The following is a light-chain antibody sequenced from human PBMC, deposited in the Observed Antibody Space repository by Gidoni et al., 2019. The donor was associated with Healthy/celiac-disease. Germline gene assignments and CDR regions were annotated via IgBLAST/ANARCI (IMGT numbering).Light chain of an antibody. Sequence: DIQLTQSPSFLSASVGDRVTITCWASQGISSYLAWYQQNPGKAPKLLIYAASTLQSGVPSRFSGSGSGTEFTLTISSLQPEDFATYYCQQLNSYPPMCSFGQGTKLEIK. CDR3: QQLNSYPPMCS. J-gene: IGKJ2*04. V-gene: IGKV1-9*01. CDR2: AAS. CDR1: QGISSY.